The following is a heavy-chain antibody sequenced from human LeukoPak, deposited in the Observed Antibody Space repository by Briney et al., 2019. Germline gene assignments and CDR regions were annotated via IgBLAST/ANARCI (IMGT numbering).Heavy chain of an antibody. CDR2: ISSSSSYI. CDR3: ARGSGALNSHDY. J-gene: IGHJ4*02. D-gene: IGHD3-10*01. V-gene: IGHV3-21*01. CDR1: GFTFSSYS. Sequence: PGGSLRLSCAASGFTFSSYSMNWVRQAPGKGLEWVSSISSSSSYIYYADSVKGRFTISRDNAKNSLYLQMNSLRAEDTAVYYCARGSGALNSHDYWGQGTLVTVSS.